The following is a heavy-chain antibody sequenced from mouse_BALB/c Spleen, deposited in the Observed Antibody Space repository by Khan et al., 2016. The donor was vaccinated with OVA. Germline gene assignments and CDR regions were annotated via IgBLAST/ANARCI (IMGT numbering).Heavy chain of an antibody. CDR1: GYTFISYY. CDR2: IYPGDGRT. CDR3: AISYYGSRWYFDV. D-gene: IGHD1-1*01. Sequence: QVRLQQSGPELVKPGASVKMSCKASGYTFISYYIHWVKQRPGQGLEWIGWIYPGDGRTKYNEKFRGKTTLTADKSSSTAYMLLSSLTSEDSAIYFCAISYYGSRWYFDVWGAGTTVTVSS. J-gene: IGHJ1*01. V-gene: IGHV1S56*01.